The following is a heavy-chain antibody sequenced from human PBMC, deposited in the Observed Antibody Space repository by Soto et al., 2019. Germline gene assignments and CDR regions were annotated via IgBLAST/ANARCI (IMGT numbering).Heavy chain of an antibody. D-gene: IGHD2-21*02. CDR1: GVTFNSYA. V-gene: IGHV3-23*01. Sequence: PGGSLRLSCAASGVTFNSYAMNWVRQAPGKGLEWVSGISGSGDNTYYADSVKGRFTISRDNSKNTLYLQMNSLRVEDTAVYYCALPGCTFCGGYCSYYYYYAMDGWGQGTTVTVSS. J-gene: IGHJ6*02. CDR3: ALPGCTFCGGYCSYYYYYAMDG. CDR2: ISGSGDNT.